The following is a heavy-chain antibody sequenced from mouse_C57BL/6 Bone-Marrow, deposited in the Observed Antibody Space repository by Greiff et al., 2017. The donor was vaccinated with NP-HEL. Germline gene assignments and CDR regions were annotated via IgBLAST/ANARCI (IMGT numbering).Heavy chain of an antibody. CDR3: ARGFYDYDRYFDV. Sequence: VQLQQPGAELVKPWASVKMSCKASGYTFTSYWITWVKQRPGQGLEWIGDIYPGSGSTNYNEKFKSKATLTVDTSSSTAYMQLSSLTSEDSAVYYCARGFYDYDRYFDVWGTGTTVTVSS. V-gene: IGHV1-55*01. J-gene: IGHJ1*03. CDR2: IYPGSGST. CDR1: GYTFTSYW. D-gene: IGHD2-4*01.